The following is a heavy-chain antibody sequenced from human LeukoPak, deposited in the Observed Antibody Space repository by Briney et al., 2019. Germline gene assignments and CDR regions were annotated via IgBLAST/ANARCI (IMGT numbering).Heavy chain of an antibody. CDR1: GYRFPSYW. J-gene: IGHJ3*01. CDR3: ARPNITSYYDSSGYDAFDV. V-gene: IGHV5-51*01. CDR2: IYPDDSDT. D-gene: IGHD3-22*01. Sequence: HGESLKISCKASGYRFPSYWITWVRQMPGKGLEWMGIIYPDDSDTRYSPSFQGQVTISADKSINTAYLQWSSLKASDTAMYFCARPNITSYYDSSGYDAFDVWGQGTLVAVSS.